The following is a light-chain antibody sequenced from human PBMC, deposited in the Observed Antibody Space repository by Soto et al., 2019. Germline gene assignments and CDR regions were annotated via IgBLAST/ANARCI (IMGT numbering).Light chain of an antibody. Sequence: QSVLTQPASVSGSPGQSIAISCTGSNSDAGGYSYVSWYQQFPGKAPQLLLYEVSVRPSGVSNRFSGSKSGNTASLTISGLQAEDEAVYYCSSFERSGTRVIGGGTKLTVL. CDR2: EVS. J-gene: IGLJ3*02. V-gene: IGLV2-14*01. CDR1: NSDAGGYSY. CDR3: SSFERSGTRV.